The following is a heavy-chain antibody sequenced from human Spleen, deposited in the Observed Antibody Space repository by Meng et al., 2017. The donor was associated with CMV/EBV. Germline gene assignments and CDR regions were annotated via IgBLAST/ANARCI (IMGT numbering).Heavy chain of an antibody. CDR1: GFTFSSYG. V-gene: IGHV3-74*01. CDR2: INSDGSST. CDR3: ARDGGLRSSTSGDY. D-gene: IGHD2-2*01. J-gene: IGHJ4*02. Sequence: GESLKISCAASGFTFSSYGMHWVRQAPGKGLVWVSRINSDGSSTSYADSVKGRFTISRDNAKNTLYLQMNSLRAEDTAVYYCARDGGLRSSTSGDYWGQGTLVTVSS.